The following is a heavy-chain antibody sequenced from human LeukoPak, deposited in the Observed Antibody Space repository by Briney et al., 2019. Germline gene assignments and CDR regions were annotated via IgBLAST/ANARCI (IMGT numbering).Heavy chain of an antibody. J-gene: IGHJ4*02. V-gene: IGHV4-4*07. CDR2: IYTSGST. CDR1: GGSISSYY. CDR3: ARESYSSSYVFDY. Sequence: SETLSLTCTVSGGSISSYYWSWIRHPAGKGLEWIGRIYTSGSTNYNPSLKSRVTMSVDTSKNQFSLKLSSVTAADTAMYYCARESYSSSYVFDYWGQGTLVTVSS. D-gene: IGHD6-6*01.